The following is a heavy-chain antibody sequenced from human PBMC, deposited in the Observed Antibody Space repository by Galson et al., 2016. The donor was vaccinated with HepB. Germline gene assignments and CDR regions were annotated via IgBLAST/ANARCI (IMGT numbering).Heavy chain of an antibody. Sequence: SLRLSCAASGFTVSSNYLSWVRQAPGKGLEWVSIVYSDGSTYYSDSVRGRFTISRDNSNNIVYLQMNSLRAEDTAVYFCAKNKATARVWGNYYYYIDVWGKGTTVTVSS. V-gene: IGHV3-53*01. CDR3: AKNKATARVWGNYYYYIDV. CDR2: VYSDGST. J-gene: IGHJ6*03. D-gene: IGHD3-16*01. CDR1: GFTVSSNY.